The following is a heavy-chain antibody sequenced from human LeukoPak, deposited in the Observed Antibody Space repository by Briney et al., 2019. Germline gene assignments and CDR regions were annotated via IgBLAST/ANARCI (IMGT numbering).Heavy chain of an antibody. J-gene: IGHJ3*02. CDR1: GFTFSSYA. CDR3: AKDADIVVVVAATDAFDI. CDR2: ISGSGGST. V-gene: IGHV3-23*01. Sequence: GGSLRLSCAASGFTFSSYAMGWVRQAPGKGLEWVSAISGSGGSTYYADSVKGRFTISRDNSKNTLYLQMYSLRAEDTAVYYCAKDADIVVVVAATDAFDIWGQGTMVTVSS. D-gene: IGHD2-15*01.